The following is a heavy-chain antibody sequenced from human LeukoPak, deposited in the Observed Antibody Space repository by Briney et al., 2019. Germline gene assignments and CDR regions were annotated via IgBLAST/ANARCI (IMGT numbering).Heavy chain of an antibody. CDR2: IYYSGST. V-gene: IGHV4-39*07. CDR3: GRDISGGVDY. J-gene: IGHJ4*02. D-gene: IGHD4-23*01. Sequence: PSETLSLTCTVSGDSISSSSYYWGWIRQPPGKGLEWIGSIYYSGSTYYNPSLKSRVTISVDTSKDQFSLKLSSVTAADTAVYYCGRDISGGVDYWGQGTLVTVSS. CDR1: GDSISSSSYY.